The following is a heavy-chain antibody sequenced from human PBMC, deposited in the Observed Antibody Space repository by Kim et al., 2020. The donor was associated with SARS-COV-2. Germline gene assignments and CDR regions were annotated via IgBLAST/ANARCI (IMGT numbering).Heavy chain of an antibody. CDR3: ARGDYDFWSGRDYYYYYMDV. CDR2: ISAYNGNT. J-gene: IGHJ6*03. CDR1: GYTFTSYG. Sequence: ASVKVSCKASGYTFTSYGISWVRQAPGQGLEWMGWISAYNGNTNYAQKLQGRVTMTTDTSTSTAYMELRSLRSDDTAVYYCARGDYDFWSGRDYYYYYMDVWGKGTTVTVSS. D-gene: IGHD3-3*01. V-gene: IGHV1-18*01.